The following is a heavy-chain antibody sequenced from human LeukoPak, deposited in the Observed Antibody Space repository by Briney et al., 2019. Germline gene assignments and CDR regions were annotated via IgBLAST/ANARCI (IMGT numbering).Heavy chain of an antibody. Sequence: SETLSLTCTVSGGSISSGDYYWSWIRQPPGKGLEWIGYIYYSGSTYYNPSLKSRVTISVDTSKNQFSLKLSSVTAADTAVYYCAGGPMVRGPNPENNWFDPWGQGTLVTVSS. J-gene: IGHJ5*02. CDR1: GGSISSGDYY. CDR3: AGGPMVRGPNPENNWFDP. V-gene: IGHV4-30-4*01. CDR2: IYYSGST. D-gene: IGHD3-10*01.